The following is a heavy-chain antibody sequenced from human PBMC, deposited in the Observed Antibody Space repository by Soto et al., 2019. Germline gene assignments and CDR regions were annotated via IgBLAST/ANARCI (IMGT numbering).Heavy chain of an antibody. CDR1: GWSISSYY. CDR3: ARHYGDGYDYLDY. Sequence: QVQLQGSGPRLVKPSETLSLTCTVSGWSISSYYWSWIRQPPGKGLEWIGYIYYRANPNYNPSLKSRVTISQDTSKNQFSLKLSSVTAADTAVYYCARHYGDGYDYLDYWGQGTLVTVSS. J-gene: IGHJ4*02. V-gene: IGHV4-59*08. CDR2: IYYRANP. D-gene: IGHD5-12*01.